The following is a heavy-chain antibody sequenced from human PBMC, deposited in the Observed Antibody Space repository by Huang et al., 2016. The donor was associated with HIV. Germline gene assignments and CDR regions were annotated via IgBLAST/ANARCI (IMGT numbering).Heavy chain of an antibody. V-gene: IGHV3-30*02. CDR1: GFTFSSYV. D-gene: IGHD3-22*01. J-gene: IGHJ2*01. Sequence: QVQLVESGGGVVQPGGSLRLSCAASGFTFSSYVIHWFRQAPGKGVEWVAVKRDDENNKYYADSVKGRFTISRDNTKHTLYLQMNSLRTEDTAVYYCAKEHDSGGLYWFFDLWGRGTLVTVSS. CDR3: AKEHDSGGLYWFFDL. CDR2: KRDDENNK.